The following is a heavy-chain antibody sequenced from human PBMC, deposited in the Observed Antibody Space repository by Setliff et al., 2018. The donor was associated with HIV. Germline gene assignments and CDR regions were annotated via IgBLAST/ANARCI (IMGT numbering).Heavy chain of an antibody. Sequence: SETLSLTCAVYGGSLSGYHWGWIRQSPEKGLEWIGEINHSGSTNYNPSRKSRVTMSVDTCKNQFSLKLSSVAAADTAVYYCARGGGYDRSGYYPFDYWGQRTPVTVSS. CDR3: ARGGGYDRSGYYPFDY. J-gene: IGHJ4*02. D-gene: IGHD3-22*01. CDR2: INHSGST. CDR1: GGSLSGYH. V-gene: IGHV4-34*01.